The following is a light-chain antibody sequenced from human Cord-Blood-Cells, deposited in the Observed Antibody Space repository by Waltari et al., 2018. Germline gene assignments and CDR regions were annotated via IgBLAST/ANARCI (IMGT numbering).Light chain of an antibody. J-gene: IGKJ4*01. V-gene: IGKV3-15*01. Sequence: EIVMTQSPATLSVSPGERDTLSCRASQSVSSNLAWYQQKPGQAPRLLIYGASTRSTGIAASVSGSASGTEFTLTISSLQSEDFAVYYCQQRSNFLTFGGGTKVEIK. CDR1: QSVSSN. CDR2: GAS. CDR3: QQRSNFLT.